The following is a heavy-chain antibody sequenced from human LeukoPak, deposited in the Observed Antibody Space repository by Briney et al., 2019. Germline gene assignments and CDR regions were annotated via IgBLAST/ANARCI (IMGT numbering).Heavy chain of an antibody. Sequence: PGGSLRLSCAASGFTLSRHGMNWVRQAPGKGLEWVSFISSSGSTIYYADSVKGRFTISRDIAKNSLLLQMNSLRAEDTAVYYCAREASYSSSWATFDYWGQGTLVTVSS. CDR1: GFTLSRHG. CDR3: AREASYSSSWATFDY. V-gene: IGHV3-48*01. D-gene: IGHD6-13*01. CDR2: ISSSGSTI. J-gene: IGHJ4*02.